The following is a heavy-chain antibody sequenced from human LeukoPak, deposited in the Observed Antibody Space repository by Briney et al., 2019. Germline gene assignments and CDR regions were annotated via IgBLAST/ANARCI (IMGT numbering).Heavy chain of an antibody. CDR3: TSRCDISSCYDGFEI. V-gene: IGHV3-73*01. Sequence: PGGSLRLSCAASGFTFSGSVMHWVRQASGKGLEWVGRIRSKANTYATAYAASVKGRFTVSRDDSENTAYLQMNSLKTEDTAVYYCTSRCDISSCYDGFEIWGQGTMVTVSS. J-gene: IGHJ3*02. D-gene: IGHD2-15*01. CDR2: IRSKANTYAT. CDR1: GFTFSGSV.